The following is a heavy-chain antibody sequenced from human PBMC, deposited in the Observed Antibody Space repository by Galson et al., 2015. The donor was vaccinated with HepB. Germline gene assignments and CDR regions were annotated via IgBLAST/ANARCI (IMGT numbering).Heavy chain of an antibody. J-gene: IGHJ3*01. CDR1: GFSLSTYW. V-gene: IGHV3-7*01. CDR2: IKQAGSET. D-gene: IGHD1-26*01. Sequence: SLRLSCAASGFSLSTYWMSWVRQAPGKGLEWVANIKQAGSETSYVDSVKGRFIISRDNAKNSLYLQMNSLRAEDTAVYYCARTVGAIAFDVWGQGTMVTVSS. CDR3: ARTVGAIAFDV.